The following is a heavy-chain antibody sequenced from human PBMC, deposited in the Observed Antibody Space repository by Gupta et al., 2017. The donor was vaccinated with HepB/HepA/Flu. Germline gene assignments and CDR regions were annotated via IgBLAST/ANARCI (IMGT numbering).Heavy chain of an antibody. CDR2: ISPDGRT. CDR3: ARSSIMKKSLDV. J-gene: IGHJ6*02. Sequence: QVQLQESGPGLVTPSGTLSLTCTVSGDSIANGGDWYSWVRQPPGKGLEWIGEISPDGRTNYSPSLKSRVTISIDKSKSQSSLNLRSVTAADTALYYCARSSIMKKSLDVWGQGTTVTVSS. D-gene: IGHD2-2*01. V-gene: IGHV4-4*02. CDR1: GDSIANGGDW.